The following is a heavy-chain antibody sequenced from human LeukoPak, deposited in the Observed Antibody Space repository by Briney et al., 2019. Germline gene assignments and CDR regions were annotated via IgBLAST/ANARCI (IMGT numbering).Heavy chain of an antibody. D-gene: IGHD5-18*01. CDR2: IIPIFGTA. J-gene: IGHJ4*02. CDR3: AGEGYSYGTFDY. Sequence: ASVKVSCKASGGTFSSYAISWVRQAPGQGLEWMGGIIPIFGTANYAQKFQGRVTITADESTSTAYMELSSLRSEDTAVYYYAGEGYSYGTFDYWGQGTLVTVSS. CDR1: GGTFSSYA. V-gene: IGHV1-69*13.